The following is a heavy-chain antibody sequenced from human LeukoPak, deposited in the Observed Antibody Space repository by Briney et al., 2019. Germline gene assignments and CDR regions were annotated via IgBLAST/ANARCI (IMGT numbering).Heavy chain of an antibody. Sequence: GGSLRLSCTASKFTFSNYGMQWVRQAPGKGLEWVAVASSDGGTKYYADSVKGRFTISRDNSRNTMYLQMDSLRAEDTAVYYCAKEYDSGGYGANFDYWGQGTLVTVSS. J-gene: IGHJ4*02. V-gene: IGHV3-30*18. CDR2: ASSDGGTK. D-gene: IGHD3-10*01. CDR3: AKEYDSGGYGANFDY. CDR1: KFTFSNYG.